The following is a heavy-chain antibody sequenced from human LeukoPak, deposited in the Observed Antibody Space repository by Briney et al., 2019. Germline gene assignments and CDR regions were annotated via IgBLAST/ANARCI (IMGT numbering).Heavy chain of an antibody. J-gene: IGHJ4*02. CDR1: GFSVSNNY. D-gene: IGHD6-25*01. CDR2: IYSDGTR. CDR3: AKIKSGIDS. Sequence: GGSLRLSRAASGFSVSNNYMTWVRQAPGKGLEWVSVIYSDGTRYYRDSVKGRFTISRDNSKNTLYLQMNSLRVEDTALYYCAKIKSGIDSWGQGTLVTVSS. V-gene: IGHV3-53*01.